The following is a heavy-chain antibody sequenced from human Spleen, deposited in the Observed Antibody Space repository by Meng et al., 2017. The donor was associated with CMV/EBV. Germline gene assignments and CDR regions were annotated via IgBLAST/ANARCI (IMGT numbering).Heavy chain of an antibody. D-gene: IGHD3-22*01. V-gene: IGHV4-59*01. CDR2: IYYSGST. CDR1: GGSISSCY. J-gene: IGHJ4*02. CDR3: ARSEGGYYYDSSGYWP. Sequence: SETLSLTCTVSGGSISSCYWSWIRQPPGKGLEWIGYIYYSGSTNYNPSLKSRVTISVDTSKNQFSLKLSSVTAADTAVYYCARSEGGYYYDSSGYWPWGQGTLVTVSS.